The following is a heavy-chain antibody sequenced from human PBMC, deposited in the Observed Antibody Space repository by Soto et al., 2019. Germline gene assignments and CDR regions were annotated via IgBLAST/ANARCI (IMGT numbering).Heavy chain of an antibody. V-gene: IGHV3-23*01. CDR1: GFTFSSYS. Sequence: GGSLRLSWAASGFTFSSYSMSWVRQAPGKGLEWVSAISGSGSSTYYADSVKGRFTISRDNSKNTLYLQMSSLRAEDTAVYYCARRSPSWAFDIWGQGTMVTVSS. D-gene: IGHD2-15*01. CDR3: ARRSPSWAFDI. J-gene: IGHJ3*02. CDR2: ISGSGSST.